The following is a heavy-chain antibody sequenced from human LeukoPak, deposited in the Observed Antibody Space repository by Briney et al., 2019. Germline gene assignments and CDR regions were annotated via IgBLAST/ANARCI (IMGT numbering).Heavy chain of an antibody. D-gene: IGHD6-6*01. J-gene: IGHJ4*02. Sequence: GGSLRLSCAASGLTFSSYAMSWVRQAPGKGLEWVSAISGSGGSTYYADSVKGRFTISRDNSKNTLCLQMNSLRAEDTAVYYCAPGRVNPKLVYWGQGTLVTVSS. CDR2: ISGSGGST. CDR1: GLTFSSYA. V-gene: IGHV3-23*01. CDR3: APGRVNPKLVY.